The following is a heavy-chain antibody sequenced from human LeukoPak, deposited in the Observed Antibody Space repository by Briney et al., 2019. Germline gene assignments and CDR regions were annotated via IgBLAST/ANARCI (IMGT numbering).Heavy chain of an antibody. CDR2: INHSGST. J-gene: IGHJ6*03. CDR1: GGSFSGYY. D-gene: IGHD5-12*01. Sequence: SETLSLTCAVYGGSFSGYYWSWIRQPPGKGLEWIGEINHSGSTNYNPSLKSRVTISVDTSKNQVSLKLRSETAADTAVYYCARTTEGYAGGPGYSYYYYMDVWGKGTTVTISS. V-gene: IGHV4-34*01. CDR3: ARTTEGYAGGPGYSYYYYMDV.